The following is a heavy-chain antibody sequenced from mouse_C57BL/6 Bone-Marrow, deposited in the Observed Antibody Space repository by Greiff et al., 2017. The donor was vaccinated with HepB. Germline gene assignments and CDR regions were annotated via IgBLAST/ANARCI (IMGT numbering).Heavy chain of an antibody. D-gene: IGHD2-5*01. J-gene: IGHJ4*01. Sequence: QVQLQQPGAELVKPGASVKVSCKASGYTFTSYWMHWVKQRPGQGLEWIGRIHPSDSDTNYNQKFKGKATLTVDKYSSTAYMQLSSLTSEDSAVYYGKMGYSNPYYYAMDYWGQGTSVTVSS. CDR2: IHPSDSDT. CDR3: KMGYSNPYYYAMDY. CDR1: GYTFTSYW. V-gene: IGHV1-74*01.